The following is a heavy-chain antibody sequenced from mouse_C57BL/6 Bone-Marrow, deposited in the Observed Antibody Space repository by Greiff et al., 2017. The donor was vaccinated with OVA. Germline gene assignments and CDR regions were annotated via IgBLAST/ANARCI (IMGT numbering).Heavy chain of an antibody. CDR3: TSYGNFDY. CDR1: GFNIKDDY. CDR2: IDPENGDT. D-gene: IGHD2-1*01. V-gene: IGHV14-4*01. J-gene: IGHJ2*01. Sequence: EVQLQQSGAELVRPGASVKLSCTASGFNIKDDYMHWVKQRPEQGLEWIGWIDPENGDTEYASKFQGKATITADTPSNTAYLQLSSLTSEDTAVYYCTSYGNFDYWGQGTTLTGSS.